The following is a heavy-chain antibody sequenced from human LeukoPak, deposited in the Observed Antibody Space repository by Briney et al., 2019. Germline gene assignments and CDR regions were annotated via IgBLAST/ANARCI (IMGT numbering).Heavy chain of an antibody. CDR2: IIPIFGTA. D-gene: IGHD6-19*01. V-gene: IGHV1-69*05. CDR3: AKPLIAVAGTSAFDI. Sequence: SVKVSCKASGGTFSSYAISWVRQAPGQGLEWMGRIIPIFGTANYAQKFQGRVTITTDESTSTAYMELSSLRSEGTAVYYCAKPLIAVAGTSAFDIWGQGTMVTVSS. CDR1: GGTFSSYA. J-gene: IGHJ3*02.